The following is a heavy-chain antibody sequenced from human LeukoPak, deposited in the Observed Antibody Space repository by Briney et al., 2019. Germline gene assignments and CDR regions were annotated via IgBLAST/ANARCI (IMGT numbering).Heavy chain of an antibody. Sequence: PGGSLRLSCAASGFTFSGYGMHWVRQAPGKGLEWVAFIRYDGSNKYYADSAKGRFTISRDNSKNTLYVQMSSLRPEDTAVYYCADFSSSWYHGGYWGQGTPVTVSS. D-gene: IGHD6-13*01. CDR1: GFTFSGYG. J-gene: IGHJ4*02. CDR3: ADFSSSWYHGGY. CDR2: IRYDGSNK. V-gene: IGHV3-30*02.